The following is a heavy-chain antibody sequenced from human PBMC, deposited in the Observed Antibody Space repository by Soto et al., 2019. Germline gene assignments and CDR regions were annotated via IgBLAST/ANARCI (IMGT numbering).Heavy chain of an antibody. CDR1: GFTFGYYA. CDR2: IRSKAYGATT. CDR3: TKYTYTSRYAYYGMDV. V-gene: IGHV3-49*03. Sequence: GGSLRLSCTTSGFTFGYYAMSWSRQAPGKGLEWVGVIRSKAYGATTDYAASVKGRFTISRDDSKSIAYLQMNSLKSEDTGVYYCTKYTYTSRYAYYGMDVWGHGTTVTVYS. D-gene: IGHD6-13*01. J-gene: IGHJ6*02.